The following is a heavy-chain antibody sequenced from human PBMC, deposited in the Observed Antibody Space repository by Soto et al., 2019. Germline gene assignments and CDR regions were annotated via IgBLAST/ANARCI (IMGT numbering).Heavy chain of an antibody. V-gene: IGHV4-34*01. D-gene: IGHD2-15*01. J-gene: IGHJ6*03. CDR1: GGSFSGYY. CDR3: ARGGGSGGIRDYYYYMDV. CDR2: INHSGST. Sequence: SETLSLTCAVYGGSFSGYYWSWIRQPPGKGLEWIGEINHSGSTNYNPSLKSRVTISVDTSKNQFSLKLSSVTAADTAVYYCARGGGSGGIRDYYYYMDVWGKGTTVTVSS.